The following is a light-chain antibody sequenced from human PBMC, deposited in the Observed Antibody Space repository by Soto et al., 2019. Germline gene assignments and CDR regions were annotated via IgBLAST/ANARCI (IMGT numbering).Light chain of an antibody. CDR3: QEGGT. Sequence: EIVLTQSPGTLSLSPGERATLSCRASQSVSSSHLAWYQQKPGQAPRLLIYGASSRATGIPDRFSGSGSETDFTLTISRLEPEDFAVYYCQEGGTFGQGTKVEIK. CDR1: QSVSSSH. J-gene: IGKJ1*01. CDR2: GAS. V-gene: IGKV3-20*01.